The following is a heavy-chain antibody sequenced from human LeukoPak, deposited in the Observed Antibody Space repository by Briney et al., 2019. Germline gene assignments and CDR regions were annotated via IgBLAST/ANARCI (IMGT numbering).Heavy chain of an antibody. D-gene: IGHD5-18*01. V-gene: IGHV3-11*01. CDR3: ARDLSPGGGYSYGYGFVGYYYGMDV. CDR2: ISSSGSTI. Sequence: GGSLRLSCAASGFTFSDYYMSWIRQAPGKGLEWVSYISSSGSTIYYADSVKGRFTITRDNAKNSLYLQMNSLRAEDTAVYYCARDLSPGGGYSYGYGFVGYYYGMDVWGQGTTVTVSS. J-gene: IGHJ6*02. CDR1: GFTFSDYY.